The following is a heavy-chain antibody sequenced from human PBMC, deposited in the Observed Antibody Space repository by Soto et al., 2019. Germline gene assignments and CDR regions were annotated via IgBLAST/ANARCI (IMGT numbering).Heavy chain of an antibody. D-gene: IGHD3-10*01. CDR2: ISTYNGNT. Sequence: QVPLVQSGAEVKKPGASVKVSCKASGYTFTNYGIIWVRQAPGQGLEWMGWISTYNGNTNYAQKLQGRVTVTTDTSTSTAYKELRSVTSDAATVYYCARSGSQQFPYYLDQWGQGTRVTVSS. CDR1: GYTFTNYG. CDR3: ARSGSQQFPYYLDQ. V-gene: IGHV1-18*01. J-gene: IGHJ4*02.